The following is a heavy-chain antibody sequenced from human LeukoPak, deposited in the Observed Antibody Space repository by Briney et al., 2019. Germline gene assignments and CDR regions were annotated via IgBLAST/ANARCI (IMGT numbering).Heavy chain of an antibody. CDR2: ISYDGSNK. CDR3: ARDGRYYDSSAYPYYFDY. J-gene: IGHJ4*02. V-gene: IGHV3-30-3*01. D-gene: IGHD3-22*01. CDR1: GFTFSSYA. Sequence: PGGSLRLPCAASGFTFSSYAMHWVRQAPGKGLEWVAVISYDGSNKYYADSVKGRFTISRDNSKNTLYLQMNSLRAEDTAVYYCARDGRYYDSSAYPYYFDYWGQGTLVTVSS.